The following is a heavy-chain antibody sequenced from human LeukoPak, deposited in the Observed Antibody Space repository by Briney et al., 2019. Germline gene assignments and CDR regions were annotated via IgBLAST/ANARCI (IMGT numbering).Heavy chain of an antibody. CDR1: GFTFSSYW. Sequence: GGSLRLSCAASGFTFSSYWMSWVRRAPGKGLEWVANIKQDGSEKYYVDSVKGRFTISRDNAKNSLYLQMNSLRAEDTAVYYCAKDSRYSSSWYPDCWGQGTLVTVSS. CDR2: IKQDGSEK. J-gene: IGHJ4*02. D-gene: IGHD6-13*01. CDR3: AKDSRYSSSWYPDC. V-gene: IGHV3-7*03.